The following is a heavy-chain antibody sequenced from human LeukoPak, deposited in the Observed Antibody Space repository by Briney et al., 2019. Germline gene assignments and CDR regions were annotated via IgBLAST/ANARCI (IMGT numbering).Heavy chain of an antibody. CDR3: ARAYTTSWYFDY. J-gene: IGHJ4*02. CDR1: GGSVSSYY. D-gene: IGHD6-13*01. CDR2: IFYSGST. Sequence: PSETLSLTCTVSGGSVSSYYWSWIREPPGKGLEWIAGIFYSGSTNYNPSLKSRVTLSVDTSKNQVSLKLSSVTAADTAVYYCARAYTTSWYFDYWGQGTLVTVSS. V-gene: IGHV4-59*02.